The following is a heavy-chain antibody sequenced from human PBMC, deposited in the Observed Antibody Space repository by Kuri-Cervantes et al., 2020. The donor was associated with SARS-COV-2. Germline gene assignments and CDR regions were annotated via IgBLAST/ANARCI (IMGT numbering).Heavy chain of an antibody. Sequence: SETLSLTCVVSGGAINTYNWWTWVRQPPGKGLQWIGEISHDGSTKFNPSLSLKGRVTMSLDKSKNQFSLRLKSVTAADTAVYYCARGYYDTLTASHWYFDLWGRGTLVTVSS. V-gene: IGHV4-4*02. CDR2: ISHDGST. CDR3: ARGYYDTLTASHWYFDL. J-gene: IGHJ2*01. D-gene: IGHD3-9*01. CDR1: GGAINTYNW.